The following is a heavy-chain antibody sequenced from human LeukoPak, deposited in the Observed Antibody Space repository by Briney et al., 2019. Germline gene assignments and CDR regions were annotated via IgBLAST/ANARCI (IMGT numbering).Heavy chain of an antibody. J-gene: IGHJ4*02. CDR2: INHSGST. CDR1: GGSFSGYY. CDR3: ARAPIVDY. V-gene: IGHV4-34*01. Sequence: SETLSLTCAVYGGSFSGYYWSWIRQPPGKGLEWIGEINHSGSTNYNPSLKSRVTISVDTPKNQFSLKLSSVTAADTAVYYCARAPIVDYWGQGALVTVSS.